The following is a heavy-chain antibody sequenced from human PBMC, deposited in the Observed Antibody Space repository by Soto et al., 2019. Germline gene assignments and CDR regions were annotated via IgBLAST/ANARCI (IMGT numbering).Heavy chain of an antibody. D-gene: IGHD3-10*01. CDR3: ARAGTLLWFGELLDGYYYYMDV. V-gene: IGHV1-24*01. Sequence: ASVKVSCKVSGYTLTELSMHWVRQAPGKGLEWMGGFDPEDGETIYAQKFQGRVTMTEDTSTDTAYMELSSLRSEDTAVYYCARAGTLLWFGELLDGYYYYMDVWGKETTVTVSS. J-gene: IGHJ6*03. CDR1: GYTLTELS. CDR2: FDPEDGET.